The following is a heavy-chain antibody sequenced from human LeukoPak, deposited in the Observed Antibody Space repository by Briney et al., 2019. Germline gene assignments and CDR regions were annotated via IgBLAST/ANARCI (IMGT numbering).Heavy chain of an antibody. CDR1: GFIFGDYV. D-gene: IGHD2-2*01. CDR3: TRTRSLDYFDY. CDR2: IRSKAFGGTT. Sequence: SLSLSCTTSGFIFGDYVMSWFRQAPGQGLEWVGFIRSKAFGGTTEYAASVKGRLTISRDDSKRVAYLQMNSLKTEDTAMYYCTRTRSLDYFDYWGQGTLVTVSS. J-gene: IGHJ4*02. V-gene: IGHV3-49*03.